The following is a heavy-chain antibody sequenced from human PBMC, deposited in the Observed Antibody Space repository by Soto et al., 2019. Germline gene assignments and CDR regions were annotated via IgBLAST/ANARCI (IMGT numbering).Heavy chain of an antibody. V-gene: IGHV3-30-3*01. J-gene: IGHJ3*02. CDR2: ISYDGSNK. Sequence: PGGSLRLSCAASGFTFSSYAMHWVRQAPGKGLEWVAVISYDGSNKYYADSVKGRFTISRDNSKNTLYLQMNSLRAEDTAVYYCARDGRVGARWGDDAFDIWGQGTMVTVSS. D-gene: IGHD1-26*01. CDR1: GFTFSSYA. CDR3: ARDGRVGARWGDDAFDI.